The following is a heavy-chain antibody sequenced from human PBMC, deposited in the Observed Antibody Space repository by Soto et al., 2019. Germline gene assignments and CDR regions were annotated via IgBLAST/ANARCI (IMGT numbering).Heavy chain of an antibody. CDR2: INPSGGST. V-gene: IGHV1-46*01. D-gene: IGHD3-3*01. CDR3: ARGLHTYTYYDFWSGYYTSIAFDY. CDR1: GYTFTSYY. Sequence: ASVKVSCKASGYTFTSYYMHWVRQAPGQGLEWMGIINPSGGSTSYAQKFQGRVTMTRDTSTSTVYMELSSLRSEDTAVYYCARGLHTYTYYDFWSGYYTSIAFDYWGQGTLVTVSS. J-gene: IGHJ4*02.